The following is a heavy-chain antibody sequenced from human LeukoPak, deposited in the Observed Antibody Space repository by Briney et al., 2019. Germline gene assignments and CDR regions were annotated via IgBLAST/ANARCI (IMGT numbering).Heavy chain of an antibody. CDR2: TKDDESEK. V-gene: IGHV3-7*02. CDR3: ARRGITISGVLVYHYSGLDV. CDR1: GFTFSSHW. Sequence: PGGSLRLSCAGSGFTFSSHWMNWVRQAPGKGLEWVASTKDDESEKHFLDSVNGRFAISRDNAKNSLYLQMSSLRAEDTAVYYCARRGITISGVLVYHYSGLDVWGQGTTVTVSS. D-gene: IGHD3-3*01. J-gene: IGHJ6*02.